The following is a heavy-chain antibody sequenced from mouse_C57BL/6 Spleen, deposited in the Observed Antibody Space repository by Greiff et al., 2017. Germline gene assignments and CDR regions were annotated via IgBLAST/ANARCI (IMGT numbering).Heavy chain of an antibody. CDR1: GFNIKDYY. CDR3: ARSRDYDYFDY. CDR2: IDPEDGET. D-gene: IGHD2-4*01. Sequence: EVQLQQSGAELVKPGASVKLSCTASGFNIKDYYMHWVKQRTEQGLEWIGRIDPEDGETKYAPTFQGKATITADPSFNTAYLQLSSLTSEDTAVYYCARSRDYDYFDYRGQGTTLTVSS. V-gene: IGHV14-2*01. J-gene: IGHJ2*01.